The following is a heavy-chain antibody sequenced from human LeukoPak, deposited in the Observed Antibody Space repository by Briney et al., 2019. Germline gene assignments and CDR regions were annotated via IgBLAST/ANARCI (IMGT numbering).Heavy chain of an antibody. J-gene: IGHJ6*03. V-gene: IGHV3-30*18. CDR2: ISYDGSNK. D-gene: IGHD1-26*01. CDR1: GFTFSSYG. CDR3: AKVGAGRTLSYYYYYMDV. Sequence: SGGSLRLSCAASGFTFSSYGMHWVRQAPGKGLEWVAVISYDGSNKYYADSVKGRFTISRDNSKNTLYLQMNSLRAEDTAVYYCAKVGAGRTLSYYYYYMDVWGKGTTVTVSS.